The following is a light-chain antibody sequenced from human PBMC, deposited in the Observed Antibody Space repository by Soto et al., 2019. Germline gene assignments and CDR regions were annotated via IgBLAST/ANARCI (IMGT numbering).Light chain of an antibody. J-gene: IGLJ1*01. CDR1: SSDVGNYNR. V-gene: IGLV2-18*02. CDR3: SSYTTSSTYV. CDR2: DVS. Sequence: QSVLTQPPSVSGSPGQSVAISCTGTSSDVGNYNRVSWYQQPPGTAPRLMIYDVSNRPSGVPDRFSGSKSGNTASLTISWLQFDDEADYYCSSYTTSSTYVFGTGTKVTVL.